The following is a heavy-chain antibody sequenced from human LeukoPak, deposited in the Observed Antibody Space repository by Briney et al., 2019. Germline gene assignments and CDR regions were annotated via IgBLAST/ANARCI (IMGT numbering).Heavy chain of an antibody. D-gene: IGHD1-26*01. CDR1: GFTFSSYA. Sequence: GGSLRLSCAASGFTFSSYAMSCVRQAPGEGVEWVSAICGSGRSTYYADSVKDLFTNSRDNAKNTLYLQMNSLRAEDTAVYYCAKDLLVGARETHSGGDYWGQGTLVTVSS. CDR2: ICGSGRST. CDR3: AKDLLVGARETHSGGDY. J-gene: IGHJ4*02. V-gene: IGHV3-23*01.